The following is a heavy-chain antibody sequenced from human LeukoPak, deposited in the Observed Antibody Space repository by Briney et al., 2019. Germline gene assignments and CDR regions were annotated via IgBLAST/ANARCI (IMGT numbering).Heavy chain of an antibody. CDR1: GGSISSGDYY. CDR3: ARVFFLRYYFGY. CDR2: IYYSGST. V-gene: IGHV4-30-4*01. D-gene: IGHD5-12*01. Sequence: SETLTLTCTVSGGSISSGDYYWSWIRQPPGKGLEWIGYIYYSGSTYYNPSLKSRVTISVDTSKNQFSLKLSSVTAADTAVYYCARVFFLRYYFGYWGQGTPVTVSS. J-gene: IGHJ4*02.